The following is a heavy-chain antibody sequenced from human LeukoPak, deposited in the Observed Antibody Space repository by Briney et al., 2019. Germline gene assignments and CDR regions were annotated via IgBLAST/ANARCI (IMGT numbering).Heavy chain of an antibody. V-gene: IGHV3-30*01. CDR3: AGEGEDDFWSGFDF. J-gene: IGHJ4*02. D-gene: IGHD3-3*01. Sequence: GRSLRLSCAASGFTFSRFAMHWVRQAPGRGLEWVAVISIDGSREHYADSVKGRFTISRDNSKNTVYLQMNSLRPEDTAVYYCAGEGEDDFWSGFDFWGQGTLVTVSS. CDR2: ISIDGSRE. CDR1: GFTFSRFA.